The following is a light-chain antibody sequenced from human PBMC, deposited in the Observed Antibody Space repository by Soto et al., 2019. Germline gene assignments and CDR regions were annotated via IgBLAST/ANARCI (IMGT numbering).Light chain of an antibody. Sequence: DRQKTQSPSSLPACAGDRVTITCRASQSISSYLNWYQQKPGKAPKLLIYAASSLQSGVPSRFSGSGSGTDFTLTISSLQPEDFAAYYCQQRYSTPFTFVPGTKVDIK. CDR3: QQRYSTPFT. J-gene: IGKJ3*01. V-gene: IGKV1-39*01. CDR2: AAS. CDR1: QSISSY.